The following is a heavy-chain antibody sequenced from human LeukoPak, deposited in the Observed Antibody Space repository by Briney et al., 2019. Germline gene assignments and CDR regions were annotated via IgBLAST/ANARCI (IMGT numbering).Heavy chain of an antibody. CDR2: INPNSGGT. J-gene: IGHJ5*02. D-gene: IGHD3-22*01. CDR3: ARAGYYYDSSGRFNWFDP. V-gene: IGHV1-2*02. CDR1: GYTFTGYY. Sequence: GASVKVSCKASGYTFTGYYMNWVRQAPGQGLEWMGWINPNSGGTNYAQKFQGRVTMTRDTSISTAYMELSRLRSDDTAVYYCARAGYYYDSSGRFNWFDPWGQGTLVTVSS.